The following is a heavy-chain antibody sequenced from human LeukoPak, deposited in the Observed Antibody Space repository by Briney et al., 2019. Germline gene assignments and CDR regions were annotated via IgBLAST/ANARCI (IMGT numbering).Heavy chain of an antibody. CDR2: ISDSGRDT. D-gene: IGHD1-26*01. CDR3: AKDPIGIGPAFDI. J-gene: IGHJ3*02. Sequence: GGSLRLSCAPSGFIVTDAWMSWVRHAPGKGLEWVSAISDSGRDTSYAGSVKGRFTISRDNSKNTLYLQMNSLRADDTAVYYCAKDPIGIGPAFDIWGQGTMVTVSS. V-gene: IGHV3-23*01. CDR1: GFIVTDAW.